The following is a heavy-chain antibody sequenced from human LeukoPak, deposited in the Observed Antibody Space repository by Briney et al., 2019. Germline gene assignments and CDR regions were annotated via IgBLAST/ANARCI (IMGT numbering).Heavy chain of an antibody. J-gene: IGHJ4*02. Sequence: GGSLRLSCAASGFTVSSNYMSWVRQAPGKGLEWVSEIYSDGSTYYAASVKGRFSISRDNSKNTVYLQMNSLKTEDTAVYYCTRDQTPYYWGQGTLVTVSS. CDR1: GFTVSSNY. V-gene: IGHV3-53*01. CDR2: IYSDGST. CDR3: TRDQTPYY.